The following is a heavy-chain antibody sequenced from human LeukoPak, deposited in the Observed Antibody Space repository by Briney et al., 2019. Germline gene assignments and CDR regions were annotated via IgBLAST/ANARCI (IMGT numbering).Heavy chain of an antibody. CDR2: ISSSSSYI. CDR3: ARDCWARLRAPLDP. CDR1: GFTFSSYS. V-gene: IGHV3-21*01. D-gene: IGHD4-17*01. J-gene: IGHJ5*02. Sequence: GGSLRLSCAASGFTFSSYSMNWVRQAPGKGLEWVSSISSSSSYIYYADSVKGRFTISRDNAKNSLYPQMNSLRAEDTAVYYCARDCWARLRAPLDPWGQGTLVTVSS.